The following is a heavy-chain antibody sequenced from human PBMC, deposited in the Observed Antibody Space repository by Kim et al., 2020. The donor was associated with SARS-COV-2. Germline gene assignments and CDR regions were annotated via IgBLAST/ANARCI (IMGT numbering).Heavy chain of an antibody. Sequence: ASVKVSCKASGNTFTGHYIHWFRQAPGQGLEWVGRIDPKSGATNYAQKFQDRVTMTRDTSISTLYMELSRLRSDDTAVFYFGRDLVASGVDHWGQGTLGT. J-gene: IGHJ4*02. CDR1: GNTFTGHY. CDR3: GRDLVASGVDH. D-gene: IGHD2-2*01. V-gene: IGHV1-2*06. CDR2: IDPKSGAT.